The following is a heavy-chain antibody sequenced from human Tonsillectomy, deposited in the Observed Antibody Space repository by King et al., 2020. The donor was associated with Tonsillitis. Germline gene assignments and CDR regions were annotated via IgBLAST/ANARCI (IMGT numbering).Heavy chain of an antibody. CDR2: IYSVGST. CDR1: GFTVSSNY. CDR3: ARDRGLSLYYYYGMDV. D-gene: IGHD3-10*01. Sequence: QLVQSGAGLIQPGGSLRLSCSASGFTVSSNYMSWVRQAPGKGREWVSVIYSVGSTYYADSVKGWFTISRDNSKNTLYLQMNSLRAEDTAVYYCARDRGLSLYYYYGMDVWGQGTTVTVSS. V-gene: IGHV3-53*01. J-gene: IGHJ6*02.